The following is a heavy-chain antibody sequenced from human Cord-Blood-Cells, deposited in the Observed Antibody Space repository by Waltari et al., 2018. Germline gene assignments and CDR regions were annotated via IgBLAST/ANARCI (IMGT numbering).Heavy chain of an antibody. CDR2: INPNSGGT. CDR3: ARDRGTIFGVVINY. Sequence: QVQLVQSGAEVKKPGASVKVSCKASGYTFPGYYMHWVRQAPGQGLEGIGWINPNSGGTNYAQKFQGRVTMTRDTSISTAYMELSRLRSDDTAVYYCARDRGTIFGVVINYWGQGTLVTVSS. D-gene: IGHD3-3*01. CDR1: GYTFPGYY. V-gene: IGHV1-2*02. J-gene: IGHJ4*02.